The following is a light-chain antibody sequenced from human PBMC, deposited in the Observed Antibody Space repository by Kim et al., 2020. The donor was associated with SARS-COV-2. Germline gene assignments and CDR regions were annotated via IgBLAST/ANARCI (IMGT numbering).Light chain of an antibody. CDR3: QQYNTYSWT. Sequence: DIQMTQSPSTLSASVGDRVTITCRASQSISSWLAWYQQKPGKAPNLLISDAFDLESGVPSRFSGSGSGTEFTLTISSLQPDDFATYYCQQYNTYSWTFGQGTKVEIK. J-gene: IGKJ1*01. CDR1: QSISSW. CDR2: DAF. V-gene: IGKV1-5*01.